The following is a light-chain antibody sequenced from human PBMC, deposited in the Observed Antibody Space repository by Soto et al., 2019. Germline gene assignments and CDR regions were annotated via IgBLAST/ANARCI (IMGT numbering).Light chain of an antibody. CDR1: QTVNSRH. V-gene: IGKV3-20*01. CDR3: QQFDGSRPAFT. CDR2: GAS. J-gene: IGKJ2*01. Sequence: ESLLTQSPGTLSLSPGERATLSCRASQTVNSRHLNWYQHKPGQAPRLLIYGASIRAAGIPDRFSGSRSGADFSLTITRLEPEDSSVYCQQFDGSRPAFTFGQGTKLEI.